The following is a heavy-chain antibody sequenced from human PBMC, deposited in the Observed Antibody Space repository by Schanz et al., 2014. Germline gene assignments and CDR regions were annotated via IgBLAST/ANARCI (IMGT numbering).Heavy chain of an antibody. CDR1: SGSISSSNW. CDR2: IHHRGIT. J-gene: IGHJ4*02. D-gene: IGHD3-10*01. CDR3: ARGERSGFGELLDF. Sequence: QVQLQESGPGLVKPSGTLSLTCAVSSGSISSSNWWTWVRQPPGKGLEWIGEIHHRGITNYNPSLESRVTISVDKSQNQFSLKLTSLTAADTAVYYCARGERSGFGELLDFWGQGTLVTVSS. V-gene: IGHV4-4*02.